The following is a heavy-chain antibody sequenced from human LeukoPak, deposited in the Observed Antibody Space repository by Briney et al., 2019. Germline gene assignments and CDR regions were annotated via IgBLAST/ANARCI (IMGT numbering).Heavy chain of an antibody. CDR3: ARGGFTVFSQQDY. D-gene: IGHD3-3*01. J-gene: IGHJ4*02. V-gene: IGHV3-21*01. Sequence: GGSLRLSGAASGFTCSSYSMNWVRQAPGKGLEWVSSISSSSSCIYYADSVKGRFTISRDNAKNSLYLQMNSLRAEDTAVYYCARGGFTVFSQQDYWGQGTLVTGSS. CDR1: GFTCSSYS. CDR2: ISSSSSCI.